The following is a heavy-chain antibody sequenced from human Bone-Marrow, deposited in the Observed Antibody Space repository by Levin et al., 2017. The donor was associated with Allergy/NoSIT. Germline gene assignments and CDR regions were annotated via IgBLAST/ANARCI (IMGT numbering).Heavy chain of an antibody. J-gene: IGHJ3*02. Sequence: GESLKISCAASGLTISGNYMGWVRQAPGKGLEWVSVIYSDEVSYYTDSVKGRFTISRDKSKNTLYLQMSSLRAEDTAVYYCAVYSVNDAFDIWGQGTMVTVSS. CDR1: GLTISGNY. CDR3: AVYSVNDAFDI. CDR2: IYSDEVS. D-gene: IGHD2-21*01. V-gene: IGHV3-53*01.